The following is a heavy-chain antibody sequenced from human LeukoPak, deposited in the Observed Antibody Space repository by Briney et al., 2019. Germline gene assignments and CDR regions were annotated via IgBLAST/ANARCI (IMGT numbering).Heavy chain of an antibody. Sequence: KPSETLSLTCAVYGGSFSGYYWSWIRQPPGKGLEWIGEINHSGSTNYNPSLKSRVTISVDTSKNQFSLKLSPVTAADTAVYYCARGHYYFDYWGQGTLVTVSS. V-gene: IGHV4-34*01. CDR2: INHSGST. J-gene: IGHJ4*02. CDR1: GGSFSGYY. CDR3: ARGHYYFDY.